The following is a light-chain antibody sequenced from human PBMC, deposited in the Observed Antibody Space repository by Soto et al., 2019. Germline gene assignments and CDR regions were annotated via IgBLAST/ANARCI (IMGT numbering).Light chain of an antibody. CDR2: DVT. Sequence: SGLTHPRSVSGSPGQSVTISCTGTGNDVGAYNYVSWYQQHPGRPPKLMIYDVTKWPSGVPERISGSKSGNTASLTISGLQAEDEADYFCCSYAGGYIYLFGTGAKVTGL. V-gene: IGLV2-11*01. CDR1: GNDVGAYNY. J-gene: IGLJ1*01. CDR3: CSYAGGYIYL.